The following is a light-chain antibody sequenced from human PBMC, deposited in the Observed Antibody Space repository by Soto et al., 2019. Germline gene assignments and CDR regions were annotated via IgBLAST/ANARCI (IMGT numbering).Light chain of an antibody. CDR1: SSNIGSNT. CDR3: VAWDDSLNGYVV. J-gene: IGLJ2*01. Sequence: QCVLTQPPSASGTPVQRGTITSSRSSSNIGSNTVNWYQQLPGTAPKLVIYSNNQRPSGVPDRFSGSKSGTSASLAISGLQSEDEADYYCVAWDDSLNGYVVFGGGTKVTVL. V-gene: IGLV1-44*01. CDR2: SNN.